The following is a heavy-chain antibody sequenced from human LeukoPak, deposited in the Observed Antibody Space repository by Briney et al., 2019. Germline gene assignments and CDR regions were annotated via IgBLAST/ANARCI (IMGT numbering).Heavy chain of an antibody. D-gene: IGHD1-26*01. J-gene: IGHJ2*01. CDR3: ARVPRTTTSWWYFDL. CDR1: GGSISSSNW. Sequence: SGTLSLTCAVSGGSISSSNWWSWVRQPPGKGLEWIGEIYHSGSTNYNPSLKSRVTISVDKSKNQFSLKLSFVTAADTAVYYCARVPRTTTSWWYFDLWGRGTLVTVSS. V-gene: IGHV4-4*02. CDR2: IYHSGST.